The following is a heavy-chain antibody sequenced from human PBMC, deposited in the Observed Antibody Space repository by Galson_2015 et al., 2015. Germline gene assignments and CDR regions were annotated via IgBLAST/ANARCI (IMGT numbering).Heavy chain of an antibody. D-gene: IGHD4-23*01. J-gene: IGHJ4*02. V-gene: IGHV1-46*01. CDR3: AREPYGGNNSDAVDY. CDR2: INPSGGST. CDR1: GYTFTSYY. Sequence: SVKVSCKASGYTFTSYYMHWVRQAPGQGLEWMRIINPSGGSTSYAQKFQGRVTMTRDTSTSTVYMELSSLRSEDTAVYYCAREPYGGNNSDAVDYWGQGTLVTVSS.